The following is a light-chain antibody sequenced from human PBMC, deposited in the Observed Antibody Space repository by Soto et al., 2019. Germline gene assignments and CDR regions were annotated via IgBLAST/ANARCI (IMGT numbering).Light chain of an antibody. J-gene: IGLJ1*01. Sequence: QSALTQPASVSGSPGQSITISCTGTSSDVGSYNYVSWYQHHPGKALRLMIYASSNRPSGVSHRFSGSRSGNTASLTISGLQAEDEADYYCSSYTSISNYVFGTGTKVTVL. V-gene: IGLV2-14*01. CDR2: ASS. CDR3: SSYTSISNYV. CDR1: SSDVGSYNY.